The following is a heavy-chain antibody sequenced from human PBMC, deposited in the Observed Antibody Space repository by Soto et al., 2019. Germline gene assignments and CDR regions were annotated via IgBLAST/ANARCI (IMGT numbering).Heavy chain of an antibody. Sequence: QVQLVQSGAEVQKPGASVKVSCKASGYTFTSYGISWVRQAPGQGLEWMGWISAYNGNTKYAQKLQGRVTMTTDTSTRTADMELRILRSDDTAGYYCARPYYYDSSGYRPPPYYGMDVWGQGTTVTVSS. CDR3: ARPYYYDSSGYRPPPYYGMDV. CDR1: GYTFTSYG. V-gene: IGHV1-18*01. D-gene: IGHD3-22*01. J-gene: IGHJ6*02. CDR2: ISAYNGNT.